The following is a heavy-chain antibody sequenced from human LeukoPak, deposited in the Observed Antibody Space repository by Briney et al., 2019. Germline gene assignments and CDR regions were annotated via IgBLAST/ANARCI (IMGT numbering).Heavy chain of an antibody. CDR3: ARGSGYSGYDPLNWFDP. CDR2: IFFRGST. J-gene: IGHJ5*02. V-gene: IGHV4-39*01. CDR1: GDSISSTNF. D-gene: IGHD5-12*01. Sequence: SETPSLTCTVSGDSISSTNFWGWVRQPPGGGLEWIGTIFFRGSTSYNPSLKSRVTISIDTSRNEISLNLNSVTAADTAVYYCARGSGYSGYDPLNWFDPWGQGTLVTVSS.